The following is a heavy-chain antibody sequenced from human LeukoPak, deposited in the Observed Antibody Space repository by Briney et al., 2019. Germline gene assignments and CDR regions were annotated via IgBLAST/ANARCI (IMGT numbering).Heavy chain of an antibody. D-gene: IGHD3-10*01. CDR1: GFTFSSYG. Sequence: GGSLRLSCAASGFTFSSYGMHWVRQAPGKGLEWVAVISYDGSNKYYADSVKGRFTISRDNSKNTLYLQMNSLRAEDTAVYYCARDYYGSGSYQDYWGQGTLVTVSS. CDR3: ARDYYGSGSYQDY. J-gene: IGHJ4*02. CDR2: ISYDGSNK. V-gene: IGHV3-30*03.